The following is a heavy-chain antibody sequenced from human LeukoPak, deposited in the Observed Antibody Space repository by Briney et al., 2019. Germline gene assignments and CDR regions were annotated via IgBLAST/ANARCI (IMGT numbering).Heavy chain of an antibody. CDR3: ANGGNSKVIDY. CDR1: GFTFDDYA. Sequence: LPGRSLRLSCAASGFTFDDYAMHWVRQAPGKGLEWVSGISWNSGSIGYADSVKGRFTISRDNAKNSLYLQMNSLRAEDTAVYYCANGGNSKVIDYWGQGTLVTVSS. V-gene: IGHV3-9*01. CDR2: ISWNSGSI. J-gene: IGHJ4*02. D-gene: IGHD4-23*01.